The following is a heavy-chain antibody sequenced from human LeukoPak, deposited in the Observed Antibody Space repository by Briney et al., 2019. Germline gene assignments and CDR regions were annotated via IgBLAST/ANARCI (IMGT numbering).Heavy chain of an antibody. V-gene: IGHV4-4*07. CDR2: IYTSGST. CDR3: ASGRRPRYYYDSSGYYYFDY. D-gene: IGHD3-22*01. CDR1: GGSISSYY. Sequence: SETLSLTCTVPGGSISSYYWSWIRQPAGKGLEWIGRIYTSGSTNYNPSLKSRVTMSVDTSKNQFSLKLSSVTAADTAVYYCASGRRPRYYYDSSGYYYFDYWGQGTLVTVSS. J-gene: IGHJ4*02.